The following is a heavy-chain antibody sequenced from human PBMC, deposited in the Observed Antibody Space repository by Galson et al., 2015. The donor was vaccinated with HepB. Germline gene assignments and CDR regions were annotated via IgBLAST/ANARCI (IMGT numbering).Heavy chain of an antibody. V-gene: IGHV4-4*02. CDR1: GASIGSSNW. J-gene: IGHJ3*02. CDR2: IYHRGST. D-gene: IGHD3-22*01. Sequence: ETLSLTCAVSGASIGSSNWWDWVRQTPGKGLEWIGDIYHRGSTNYNPSLESRVTISLDKSKNHFSLKLTSVTAADTAVYYCARGPSLPYDSSPFFDLFAFDMWGQGAMVTVSS. CDR3: ARGPSLPYDSSPFFDLFAFDM.